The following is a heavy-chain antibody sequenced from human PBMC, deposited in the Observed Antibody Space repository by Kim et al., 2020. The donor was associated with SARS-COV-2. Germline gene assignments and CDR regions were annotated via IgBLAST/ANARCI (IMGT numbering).Heavy chain of an antibody. CDR3: ARDFPGSSVAPFDI. D-gene: IGHD2-15*01. J-gene: IGHJ3*02. Sequence: NPSLRRRVTISEDTSKTQVSLRLSSVTAADTAVYYCARDFPGSSVAPFDIWGQGTMVTVSS. V-gene: IGHV4-59*01.